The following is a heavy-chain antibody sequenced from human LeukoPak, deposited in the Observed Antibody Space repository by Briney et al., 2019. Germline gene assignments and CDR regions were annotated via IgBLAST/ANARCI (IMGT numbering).Heavy chain of an antibody. CDR1: GFTFSSYW. Sequence: GGSLRLSCAASGFTFSSYWMSWVRQAPGKGLEWVANIKQDGSEKYYVDSVKGRFTISRDNAKNSLYLQMNSLRAEDTAVYYCAKDLIAAAGTPSLSSDYWGQGTLVTVSS. CDR3: AKDLIAAAGTPSLSSDY. J-gene: IGHJ4*02. V-gene: IGHV3-7*01. CDR2: IKQDGSEK. D-gene: IGHD6-13*01.